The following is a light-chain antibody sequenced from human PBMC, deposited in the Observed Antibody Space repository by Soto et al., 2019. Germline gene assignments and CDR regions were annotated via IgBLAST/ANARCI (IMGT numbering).Light chain of an antibody. CDR1: SSDVGGYNY. Sequence: SALTQPASVSGSPGQSITISCTGTSSDVGGYNYVSWYQQHPGKAPKLMISEVSNRPSGVSNRFSGSKSGNTASLTISGLQAEDEADYYCSSYTSTSTPLVVFGGGTKVTVL. J-gene: IGLJ2*01. V-gene: IGLV2-14*01. CDR3: SSYTSTSTPLVV. CDR2: EVS.